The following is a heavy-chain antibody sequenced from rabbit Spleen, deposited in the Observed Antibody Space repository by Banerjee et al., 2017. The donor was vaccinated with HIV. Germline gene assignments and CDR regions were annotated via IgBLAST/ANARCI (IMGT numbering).Heavy chain of an antibody. CDR2: ITGSSSDFT. J-gene: IGHJ4*01. CDR3: ARDAGSGPYIDGYFNL. D-gene: IGHD8-1*01. CDR1: GVSFSGNDY. V-gene: IGHV1S40*01. Sequence: QSLEESGGDLVKPGASLTLTCTASGVSFSGNDYMCWVRQAPGKGLEWISCITGSSSDFTYSATWAKGRFTISRTSSTTVTLRMTSLTAADTATYFCARDAGSGPYIDGYFNLWGPGTLVTVS.